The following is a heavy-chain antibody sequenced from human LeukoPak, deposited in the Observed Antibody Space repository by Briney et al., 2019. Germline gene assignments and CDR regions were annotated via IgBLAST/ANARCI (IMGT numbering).Heavy chain of an antibody. CDR1: GFTFSDYW. CDR2: INDDGRST. CDR3: ARSAAGLDY. Sequence: RGSLRLSCAASGFTFSDYWMHWVRQVPGKGLVWVSRINDDGRSTSEAVSVKGRFTISRDNAKNTLYLQMNSLRVEDTAIYYCARSAAGLDYWGQGTLVTVSS. J-gene: IGHJ4*02. D-gene: IGHD6-13*01. V-gene: IGHV3-74*01.